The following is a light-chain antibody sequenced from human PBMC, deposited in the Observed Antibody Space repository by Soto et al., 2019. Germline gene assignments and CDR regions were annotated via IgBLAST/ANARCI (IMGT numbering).Light chain of an antibody. CDR2: EVS. CDR1: SSDVGSYDY. J-gene: IGLJ1*01. Sequence: QSALTQPPSASGSPGQSVTISCTRTSSDVGSYDYVSWYQQHPGKAPKLMIYEVSKRPSGVPDRFSGSKSGNTASLTVSGLQAEDEADYYCTSYAGSSNVFGTGTKLTVL. V-gene: IGLV2-8*01. CDR3: TSYAGSSNV.